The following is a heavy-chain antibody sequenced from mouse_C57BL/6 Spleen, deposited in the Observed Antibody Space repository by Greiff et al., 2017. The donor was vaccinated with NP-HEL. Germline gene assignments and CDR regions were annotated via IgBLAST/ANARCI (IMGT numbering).Heavy chain of an antibody. V-gene: IGHV5-17*01. CDR3: ARPAQATWFAY. CDR2: ISSGSSTI. D-gene: IGHD3-2*02. Sequence: EVKLMESGGGLVKPGGSLKLSCAASGFTFSDYGMHWVRQAPEKGLEWVAYISSGSSTIYYADTVKGRFTISRDNAKNTLFLQMTSLRSEDTAMYYCARPAQATWFAYWGQGTLVTVSA. J-gene: IGHJ3*01. CDR1: GFTFSDYG.